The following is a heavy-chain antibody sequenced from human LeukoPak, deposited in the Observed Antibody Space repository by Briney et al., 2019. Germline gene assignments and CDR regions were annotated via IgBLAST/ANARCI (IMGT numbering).Heavy chain of an antibody. CDR3: ARHAAVVGYYFDY. CDR2: VYSSGST. CDR1: GGSISFYY. Sequence: SETLSLTCSVSGGSISFYYWSWIRQSPRKGLEWIGYVYSSGSTNYNPSLKSRVTISVDTSKNQFSLKLTSVTAADTAVYYCARHAAVVGYYFDYWGQGTLVTVSS. V-gene: IGHV4-59*08. D-gene: IGHD6-19*01. J-gene: IGHJ4*02.